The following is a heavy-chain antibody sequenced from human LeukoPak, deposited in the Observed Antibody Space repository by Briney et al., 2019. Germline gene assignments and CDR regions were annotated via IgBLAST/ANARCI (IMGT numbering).Heavy chain of an antibody. V-gene: IGHV4-39*01. D-gene: IGHD2-15*01. CDR3: ATLGGGCSGGSCYY. CDR1: GGSISSSSYY. Sequence: SETLSLTCTVSGGSISSSSYYWGWIRPPPGKGLEWIGGIYYSGSTYYNPSLKSRVPISVDTSKNQFSLKLSSVTAADTAVYYCATLGGGCSGGSCYYWGQGTLVTVSS. J-gene: IGHJ4*02. CDR2: IYYSGST.